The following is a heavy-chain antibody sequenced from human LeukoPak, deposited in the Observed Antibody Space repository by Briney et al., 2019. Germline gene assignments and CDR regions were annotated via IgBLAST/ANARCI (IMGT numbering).Heavy chain of an antibody. CDR1: GFTFSGSA. Sequence: PGGSLRLSCAASGFTFSGSAMHWVRQASGKGLEWVGRIRSKANSYATAYAASVKGRSTISRDDSKNTAYLQMNSLKTEDTAVYYCIAPREGFDYWGQGTLVTVSS. J-gene: IGHJ4*02. CDR3: IAPREGFDY. CDR2: IRSKANSYAT. V-gene: IGHV3-73*01. D-gene: IGHD3-3*02.